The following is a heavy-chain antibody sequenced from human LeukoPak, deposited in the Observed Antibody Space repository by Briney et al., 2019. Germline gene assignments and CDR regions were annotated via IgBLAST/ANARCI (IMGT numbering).Heavy chain of an antibody. CDR1: GFTFSSYG. CDR3: SANLYVDTAMVVSYYGMDV. Sequence: GGSLRLSCAASGFTFSSYGMHWVRQAPGKGLEWVAVISYEGSNKYYADSVKGRFTISRDNSKNTLYLQMNSLRAEDTAVYYCSANLYVDTAMVVSYYGMDVWGKGTTVTVSS. J-gene: IGHJ6*04. CDR2: ISYEGSNK. V-gene: IGHV3-30*03. D-gene: IGHD5-18*01.